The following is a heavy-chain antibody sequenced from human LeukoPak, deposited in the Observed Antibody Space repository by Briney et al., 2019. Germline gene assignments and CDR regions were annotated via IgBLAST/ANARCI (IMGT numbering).Heavy chain of an antibody. V-gene: IGHV4-30-2*01. CDR1: GGSISSGGYS. CDR3: ARGRWLWGSGSYLDY. Sequence: PSETLSLTCAVSGGSISSGGYSWSWIRQPPGKGLEWIGYIYHSGSTYYNPSLKSRVTISVDRSKNQFSLKLSSVTAADTAVYYCARGRWLWGSGSYLDYWGQGTLVTVSS. D-gene: IGHD3-10*01. J-gene: IGHJ4*02. CDR2: IYHSGST.